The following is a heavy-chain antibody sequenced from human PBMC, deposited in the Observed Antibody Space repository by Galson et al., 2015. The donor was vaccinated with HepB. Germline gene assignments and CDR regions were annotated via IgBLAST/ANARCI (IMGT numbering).Heavy chain of an antibody. CDR3: ARWGNSYGYEGWFDP. D-gene: IGHD5-18*01. Sequence: QSGAEVKKPGESLRISCKGSEYSFTSYWISWVRQMPGKGLEWMGRIDPSDSYTNYSPSFQGHVTISADKSISTAYLQWSSLEASDTAMYYCARWGNSYGYEGWFDPWGQGTLVTVSS. J-gene: IGHJ5*02. CDR2: IDPSDSYT. CDR1: EYSFTSYW. V-gene: IGHV5-10-1*01.